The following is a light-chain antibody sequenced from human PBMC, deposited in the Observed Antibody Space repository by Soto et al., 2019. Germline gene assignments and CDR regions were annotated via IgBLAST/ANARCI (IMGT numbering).Light chain of an antibody. CDR2: SNN. CDR3: ATWADGLNADV. V-gene: IGLV1-44*01. J-gene: IGLJ1*01. CDR1: SSNIGSNT. Sequence: QSVLTQPPSASGTPGQRVTISCSGSSSNIGSNTVSWYQQLPQRAPKLLIFSNNQRPSGVPDRFSGSKSGTSASLVISGLQSEDEADYYCATWADGLNADVFGTGTKVTVL.